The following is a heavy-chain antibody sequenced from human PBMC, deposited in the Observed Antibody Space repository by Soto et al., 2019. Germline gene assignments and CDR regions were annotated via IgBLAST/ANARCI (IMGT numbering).Heavy chain of an antibody. CDR3: ASSTGYRIFDC. CDR1: GFSLSTTGVG. D-gene: IGHD3-9*01. Sequence: QITLKESGPTLVKPTQTLTLTCTFSGFSLSTTGVGVGWIRQPPGKALEWLALIFWDDDKRYSPSLKSRLTITKDSSKNQVVLTMTNMDPVDTATYYCASSTGYRIFDCWGQGTLVAVSS. CDR2: IFWDDDK. V-gene: IGHV2-5*02. J-gene: IGHJ4*02.